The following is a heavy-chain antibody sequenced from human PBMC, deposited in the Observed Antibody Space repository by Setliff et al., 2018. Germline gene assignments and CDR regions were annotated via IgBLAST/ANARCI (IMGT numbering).Heavy chain of an antibody. V-gene: IGHV4-39*01. Sequence: PSETLSLTCSVSGDSISSSSYYWGWIRQPPGKGLEWIGSINYSGITYYSPSLKSRVIVSVDTSKNQFSLKLSSVTAADTAVYYCARLPGYCNGGNCYGYYTFDIWGQGTMVTAS. CDR2: INYSGIT. CDR1: GDSISSSSYY. J-gene: IGHJ3*02. D-gene: IGHD2-15*01. CDR3: ARLPGYCNGGNCYGYYTFDI.